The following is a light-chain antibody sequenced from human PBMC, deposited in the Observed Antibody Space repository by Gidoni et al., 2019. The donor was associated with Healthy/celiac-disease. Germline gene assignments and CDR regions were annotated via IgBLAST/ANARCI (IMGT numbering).Light chain of an antibody. V-gene: IGLV1-40*01. J-gene: IGLJ1*01. CDR1: SSNIGAGYD. Sequence: QSVLTQPPSVSGAPGQRVNISCTGSSSNIGAGYDVHWYQQLPGTAHKLLIYGNSNRPSGVPDRFSGSKSVTSASLAITGLQAEDEANYYCQSYDSSLSGYVFGTGTKVTVL. CDR2: GNS. CDR3: QSYDSSLSGYV.